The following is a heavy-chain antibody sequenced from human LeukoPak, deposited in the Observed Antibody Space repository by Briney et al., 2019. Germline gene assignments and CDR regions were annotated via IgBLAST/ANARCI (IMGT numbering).Heavy chain of an antibody. D-gene: IGHD2-15*01. J-gene: IGHJ4*02. CDR1: GGSFSGYY. CDR2: INHSGST. Sequence: SETLSLTCAVYGGSFSGYYWSWVRQPPGKGLEWVGEINHSGSTNYNPSLMSRVTISVDTSKNQFPLMLSSVTAADTTVYYCARGVAAQVFDYWGQGTLVTVSS. CDR3: ARGVAAQVFDY. V-gene: IGHV4-34*01.